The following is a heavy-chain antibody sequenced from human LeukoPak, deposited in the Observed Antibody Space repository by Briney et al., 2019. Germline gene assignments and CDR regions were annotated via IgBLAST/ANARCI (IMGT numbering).Heavy chain of an antibody. D-gene: IGHD3-3*01. Sequence: SGPTLVKPSETLSLTCTVSGGSISSSSYYWGWIRQPPGKGLEWIGYIYYSGSTYYNPSLKSRVTISVDTSKNQFSLKLSSVTAADTAVYYCARDGPLRSYYYGMDVWGQGTTVTVSS. CDR2: IYYSGST. J-gene: IGHJ6*02. CDR1: GGSISSSSYY. V-gene: IGHV4-31*03. CDR3: ARDGPLRSYYYGMDV.